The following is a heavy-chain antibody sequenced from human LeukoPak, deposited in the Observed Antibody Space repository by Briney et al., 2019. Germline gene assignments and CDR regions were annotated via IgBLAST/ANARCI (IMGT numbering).Heavy chain of an antibody. CDR3: ARGRCCSSTSCYTNDY. CDR1: GYTFTSYD. Sequence: ASVKVSCKASGYTFTSYDINWVRQATGQGLEWMGWMNPNSGNTGYAQKFQGRVTMTRNTSISTAYMELSSLRSEDTAVYYCARGRCCSSTSCYTNDYWGQGTLVTVSS. V-gene: IGHV1-8*01. D-gene: IGHD2-2*02. J-gene: IGHJ4*02. CDR2: MNPNSGNT.